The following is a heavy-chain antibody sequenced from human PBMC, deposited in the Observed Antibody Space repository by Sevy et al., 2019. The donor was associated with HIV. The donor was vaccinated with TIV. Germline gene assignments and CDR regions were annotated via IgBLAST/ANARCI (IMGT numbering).Heavy chain of an antibody. V-gene: IGHV3-21*01. CDR3: ARDKTILEGRYGMDV. Sequence: GGSLRLSCAASGFTFSSYNMNWVRQAPGKGLEWVSFFFSSSSYIYYPDSVKGRFTISRDNAKNSLYLQMNSLRAEDTAVYYCARDKTILEGRYGMDVWGQGTTVTVSS. J-gene: IGHJ6*02. D-gene: IGHD3-3*01. CDR1: GFTFSSYN. CDR2: FFSSSSYI.